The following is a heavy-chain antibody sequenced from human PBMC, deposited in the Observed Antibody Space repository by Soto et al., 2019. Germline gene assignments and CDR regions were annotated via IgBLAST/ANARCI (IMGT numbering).Heavy chain of an antibody. CDR3: ARRVGAGRYYYYGMDV. V-gene: IGHV1-69*06. CDR1: GGTFSSYA. Sequence: VASVKVSCKASGGTFSSYAISWVRQAPGQGLEWMGGIIPIFGTANYAQKFQGRVTITADKSTSTAYMELSSLRSEDTAVYYCARRVGAGRYYYYGMDVWGQGTTVTVSS. D-gene: IGHD1-26*01. J-gene: IGHJ6*02. CDR2: IIPIFGTA.